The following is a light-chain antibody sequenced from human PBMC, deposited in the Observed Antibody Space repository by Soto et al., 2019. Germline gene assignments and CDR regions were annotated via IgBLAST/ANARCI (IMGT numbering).Light chain of an antibody. Sequence: IVMTQSPATLSVSPWERAALSFMASHNIYSNVAWYQQRPGQAPRLLIYRASTRATGIPARFSGSGSGTEFTLTISSLQSEDFTVYSCLQYHNLWAFGQGTKVDIK. CDR3: LQYHNLWA. V-gene: IGKV3-15*01. J-gene: IGKJ1*01. CDR2: RAS. CDR1: HNIYSN.